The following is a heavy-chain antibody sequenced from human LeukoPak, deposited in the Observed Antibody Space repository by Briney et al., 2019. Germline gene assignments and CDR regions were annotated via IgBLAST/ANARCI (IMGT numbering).Heavy chain of an antibody. J-gene: IGHJ3*02. V-gene: IGHV3-48*03. CDR2: ISSSGSTI. CDR3: AREVVVPFDAFDI. D-gene: IGHD2-2*01. CDR1: GFTFSSYE. Sequence: GGSLRLSCAASGFTFSSYEMNWVHQAPGKGLEWVSYISSSGSTIYYADSVKGRFTISRDNAKNSLYLQMNSLRAEDTAVYYCAREVVVPFDAFDIWGQGTMVTVSS.